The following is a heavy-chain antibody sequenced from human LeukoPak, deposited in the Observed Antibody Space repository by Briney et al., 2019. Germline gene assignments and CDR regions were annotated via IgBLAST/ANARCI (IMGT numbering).Heavy chain of an antibody. Sequence: PRGSLRLSCAASGFTFRSYAMSWVRQAPGKGLEWVSAISGSGGSTYYADSVKGRFTISRDNSKNTLYLQMNSLRAEDTAVYYCAKVGAVAPSIDYWGQGTLVTVSS. CDR1: GFTFRSYA. J-gene: IGHJ4*02. D-gene: IGHD6-19*01. CDR3: AKVGAVAPSIDY. V-gene: IGHV3-23*01. CDR2: ISGSGGST.